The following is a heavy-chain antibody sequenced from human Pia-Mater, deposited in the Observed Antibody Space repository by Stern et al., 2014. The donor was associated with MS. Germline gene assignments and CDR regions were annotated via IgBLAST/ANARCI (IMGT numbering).Heavy chain of an antibody. D-gene: IGHD3-16*01. CDR3: VRGGLSYGYGLDA. CDR2: MNPNNANT. J-gene: IGHJ6*02. CDR1: GYTFINYD. Sequence: QVQLVQSGSQVRKPGASVKVSCQASGYTFINYDIFWERQATGQGLEWMGWMNPNNANTGHAQKFQGRVTMTRNTSISTAYMELSGLRSDDTAVYYCVRGGLSYGYGLDAWGQGTAVIVSS. V-gene: IGHV1-8*01.